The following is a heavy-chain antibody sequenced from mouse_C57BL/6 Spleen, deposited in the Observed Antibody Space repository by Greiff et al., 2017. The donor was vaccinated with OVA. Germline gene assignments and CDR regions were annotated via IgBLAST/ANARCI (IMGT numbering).Heavy chain of an antibody. CDR3: ARGDWENWYFDY. V-gene: IGHV1-76*01. CDR1: GYTFTDYY. D-gene: IGHD4-1*01. Sequence: QVQLKQSGAELVRPGASVKLSCKASGYTFTDYYINWVKQRPGQGLEWIARIYPGSGNTYYNEKFKGKATLTAEKSSSTAYMQLSSLTSEDSAVYFCARGDWENWYFDYWGQGTTLTVSS. J-gene: IGHJ2*01. CDR2: IYPGSGNT.